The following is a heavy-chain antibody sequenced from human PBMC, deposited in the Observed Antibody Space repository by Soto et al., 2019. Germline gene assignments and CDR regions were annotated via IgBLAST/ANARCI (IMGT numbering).Heavy chain of an antibody. CDR1: GFTFSSYA. V-gene: IGHV3-30-3*01. CDR2: ISYDGSNK. CDR3: ERDLSV. J-gene: IGHJ6*02. Sequence: PGGSLRLSCAASGFTFSSYAMHWVRQAPGKGLEWVAVISYDGSNKYYADSVKGRFTISRDNSKNTLYLQMNSLRAEDTAVYYCERDLSVWGQGTTVTVSS.